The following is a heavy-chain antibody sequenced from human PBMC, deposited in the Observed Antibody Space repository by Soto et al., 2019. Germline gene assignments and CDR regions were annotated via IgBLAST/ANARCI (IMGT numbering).Heavy chain of an antibody. V-gene: IGHV4-59*01. J-gene: IGHJ4*02. Sequence: PSETLSLTCTVSGDSISSYYWNWIRQSPGKELEWIGYVSFSGSTSYNPSLKSRVTISVDTSKNQFSLKLSSVTAADTAVYYCATAPGPYWGQGTLVTVSS. D-gene: IGHD2-21*02. CDR3: ATAPGPY. CDR2: VSFSGST. CDR1: GDSISSYY.